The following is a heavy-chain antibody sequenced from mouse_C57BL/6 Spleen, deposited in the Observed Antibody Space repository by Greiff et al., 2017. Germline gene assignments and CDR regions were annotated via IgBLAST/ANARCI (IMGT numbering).Heavy chain of an antibody. CDR1: GFTFTDYY. CDR2: IRNKANGYTT. Sequence: EVKLVESGGGLVQPGGSLSLSCAASGFTFTDYYMSWVRQPPGKALEWLGFIRNKANGYTTEYSASVKGRFTISRDNSQSILYLQMNALRAEDSATYYCARYTYGSSLYAMDYWGQGTSVTVSS. CDR3: ARYTYGSSLYAMDY. J-gene: IGHJ4*01. V-gene: IGHV7-3*01. D-gene: IGHD1-1*01.